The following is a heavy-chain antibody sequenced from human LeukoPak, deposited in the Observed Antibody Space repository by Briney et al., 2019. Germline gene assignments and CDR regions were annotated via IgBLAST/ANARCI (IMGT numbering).Heavy chain of an antibody. D-gene: IGHD1-14*01. CDR2: ISSNGGST. V-gene: IGHV3-64*01. CDR3: ARAPAGTYAFDI. J-gene: IGHJ3*02. CDR1: GFTFSSYA. Sequence: GGSLRLSCAASGFTFSSYAMSWVRQAPGKGLEYVSAISSNGGSTYYANSVKGRFTISRDNSKNTLYLQMGSLRAEDMAVYYCARAPAGTYAFDIWGQGTMVTVSS.